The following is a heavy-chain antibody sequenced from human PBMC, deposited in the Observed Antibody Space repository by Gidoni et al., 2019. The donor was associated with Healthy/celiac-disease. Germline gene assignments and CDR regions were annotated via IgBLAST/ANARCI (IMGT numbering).Heavy chain of an antibody. Sequence: SWVRQAPGKGLEWVSAISGSGGSTYYADSVKGRFTISRDNSKNTLYLQMNSLRAEDTAGYYCAKDSKRIAAAVDYWGQGTLVTVSS. V-gene: IGHV3-23*01. CDR3: AKDSKRIAAAVDY. D-gene: IGHD6-13*01. CDR2: ISGSGGST. J-gene: IGHJ4*02.